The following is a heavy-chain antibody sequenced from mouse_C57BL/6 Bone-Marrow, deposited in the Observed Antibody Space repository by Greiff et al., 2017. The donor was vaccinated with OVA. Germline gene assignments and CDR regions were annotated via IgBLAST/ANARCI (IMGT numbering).Heavy chain of an antibody. V-gene: IGHV1-80*01. J-gene: IGHJ1*03. Sequence: LVESGVELVKPGASVKISCKASGYAFSSYWMNWVKQRPGKGLEWIGQIYPGDGDTNYNGKFKGKATLTADKSSSTAYMQLSSLTSEDSAVYFCAMGLPWYFDVWGTGTTVTVSS. CDR2: IYPGDGDT. CDR1: GYAFSSYW. CDR3: AMGLPWYFDV. D-gene: IGHD4-1*01.